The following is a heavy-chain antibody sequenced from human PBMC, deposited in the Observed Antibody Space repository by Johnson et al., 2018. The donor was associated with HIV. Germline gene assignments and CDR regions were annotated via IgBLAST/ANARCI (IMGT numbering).Heavy chain of an antibody. V-gene: IGHV3-30-3*02. CDR1: GFIFTNFA. CDR3: AKGLVAAALRWGGAFDI. CDR2: VSYDGSNK. D-gene: IGHD2-2*01. Sequence: QVQLVESGGGVVQPGRSLRLACPVSGFIFTNFAMHWVRQAPGKGLEWVAVVSYDGSNKYYADSVKGRITSSRDNSKNTLYLQMNSLRAEDTAVYYCAKGLVAAALRWGGAFDIWGQGTMVTVSS. J-gene: IGHJ3*02.